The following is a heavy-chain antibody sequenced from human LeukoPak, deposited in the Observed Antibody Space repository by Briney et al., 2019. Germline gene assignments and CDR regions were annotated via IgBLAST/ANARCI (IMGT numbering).Heavy chain of an antibody. CDR3: AHSSGYYLYYFDY. J-gene: IGHJ4*02. V-gene: IGHV3-23*01. CDR1: GFSFPYG. CDR2: ISGSGGST. Sequence: GGSLRLSCEASGFSFPYGMSWVRQAPGKGLEWVSAISGSGGSTYYADSVRGRFTISRDNSKNTLYLQMNSLRAEDTAVYYCAHSSGYYLYYFDYWGQGTLVTVSS. D-gene: IGHD3-22*01.